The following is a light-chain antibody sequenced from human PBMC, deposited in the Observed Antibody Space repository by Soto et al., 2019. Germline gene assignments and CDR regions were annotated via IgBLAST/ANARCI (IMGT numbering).Light chain of an antibody. CDR1: QSVSSN. Sequence: EIVMAQSPATLSFSSGGKATPSRRASQSVSSNLAWYQQKPGQAPRLLIYGASTRATGIPARFSGSGSGTEFTLTISSLQSEDFAVYYCQQYNNWPSWTFGQGTKVDIK. CDR2: GAS. J-gene: IGKJ1*01. CDR3: QQYNNWPSWT. V-gene: IGKV3-15*01.